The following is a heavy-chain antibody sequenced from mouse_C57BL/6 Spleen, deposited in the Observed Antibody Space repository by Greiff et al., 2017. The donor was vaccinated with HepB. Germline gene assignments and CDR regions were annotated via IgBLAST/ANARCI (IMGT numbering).Heavy chain of an antibody. CDR1: GYTFTSYG. V-gene: IGHV1-81*01. D-gene: IGHD1-1*01. J-gene: IGHJ1*03. CDR3: ARRDYYGSSYGDWYFDV. Sequence: VQLQQSGAELARPGASVKLSCKASGYTFTSYGISWVKQRTGQGLEWIGEIYPRSGNTYYNEKFKGKATLTADKSSSTAYMELRSLTSEDSAVYFCARRDYYGSSYGDWYFDVWGTGTTVTVSS. CDR2: IYPRSGNT.